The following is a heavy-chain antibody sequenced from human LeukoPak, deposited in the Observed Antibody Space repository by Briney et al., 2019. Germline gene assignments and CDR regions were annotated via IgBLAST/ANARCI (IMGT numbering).Heavy chain of an antibody. CDR3: ARVNGGTGYYRFDY. D-gene: IGHD3/OR15-3a*01. CDR2: INPNSGGT. Sequence: GASVKVSCKASGYTFTCYYMHWVRQAPGQGLEWMGWINPNSGGTNYAQKFQGRVTMTRDTSISTAYMELGRLRSDDTAVYYCARVNGGTGYYRFDYWGQGTLVTVSS. CDR1: GYTFTCYY. J-gene: IGHJ4*02. V-gene: IGHV1-2*02.